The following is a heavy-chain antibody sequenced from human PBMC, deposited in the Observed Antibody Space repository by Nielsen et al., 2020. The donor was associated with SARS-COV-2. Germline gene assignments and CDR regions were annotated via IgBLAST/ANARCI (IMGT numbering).Heavy chain of an antibody. V-gene: IGHV3-30-3*01. D-gene: IGHD6-13*01. CDR1: GFTFSSYA. CDR2: ISYDGSNK. Sequence: GESLKISCAASGFTFSSYAMHWVRQAPGKGLEWVAVISYDGSNKYYADSVKGRFTISRDNSKNTLYLQMNSLRAEDTAVYYCAKNLKGISYWGQGTLVTVSS. CDR3: AKNLKGISY. J-gene: IGHJ4*02.